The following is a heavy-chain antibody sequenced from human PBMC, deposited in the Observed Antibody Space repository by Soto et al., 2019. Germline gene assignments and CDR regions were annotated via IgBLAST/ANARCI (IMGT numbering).Heavy chain of an antibody. Sequence: SETLSLTCAGYGGSFRGYYWSWIRQPPGKGLEWIGEINHSGSTNYNPSLKSRVTISVDTSKNQFSLKLSSVTAADTAVYYCARGRPYYYGSGSYIRFGYWGQGTLVTVSS. CDR2: INHSGST. CDR3: ARGRPYYYGSGSYIRFGY. CDR1: GGSFRGYY. V-gene: IGHV4-34*01. D-gene: IGHD3-10*01. J-gene: IGHJ4*02.